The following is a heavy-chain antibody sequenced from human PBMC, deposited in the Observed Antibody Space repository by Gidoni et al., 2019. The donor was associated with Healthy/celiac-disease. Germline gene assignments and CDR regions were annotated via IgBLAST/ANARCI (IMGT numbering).Heavy chain of an antibody. CDR1: GYSISSGYY. CDR3: AGNRYYYDSSGYYYGLGDY. J-gene: IGHJ4*02. CDR2: IYHSGST. Sequence: VQLQESGPGLVKPSETLSLTCTVSGYSISSGYYWGWIRQPPGKGLEWIGSIYHSGSTYYNPSLKSRVTISVDTSKNQFSLKLSSVTAADTAVYYCAGNRYYYDSSGYYYGLGDYWGQGTLVTVSS. V-gene: IGHV4-38-2*02. D-gene: IGHD3-22*01.